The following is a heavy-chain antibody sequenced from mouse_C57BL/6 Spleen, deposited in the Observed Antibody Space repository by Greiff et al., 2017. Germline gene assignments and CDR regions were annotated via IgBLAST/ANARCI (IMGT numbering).Heavy chain of an antibody. D-gene: IGHD1-1*01. CDR1: GYTFTSYW. J-gene: IGHJ3*01. CDR3: ARDYGSSSFAY. Sequence: QVQLQQPGAELVRPGSSVKLSCKASGYTFTSYWMHWVKQRPIQGLEWIGNIDPSDSETHYNQKFKDKATLTVDKSSSTAYMQLISLTSEDSAVYYCARDYGSSSFAYWGQGTLVTVSA. CDR2: IDPSDSET. V-gene: IGHV1-52*01.